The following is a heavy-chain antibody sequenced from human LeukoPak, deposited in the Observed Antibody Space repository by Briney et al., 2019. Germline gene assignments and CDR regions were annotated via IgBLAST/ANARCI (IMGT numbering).Heavy chain of an antibody. V-gene: IGHV3-30*18. CDR1: GFTFSNCG. CDR2: ISYDGSNK. CDR3: AKDHKSISDAFDI. Sequence: GRSLRLSCVASGFTFSNCGMHWVRQAPGKGLEWVAVISYDGSNKYYADSVKGRFTISRDNSKNTLYLQMNSLRAEDTAVYYCAKDHKSISDAFDIWGQGTMVTVSS. J-gene: IGHJ3*02.